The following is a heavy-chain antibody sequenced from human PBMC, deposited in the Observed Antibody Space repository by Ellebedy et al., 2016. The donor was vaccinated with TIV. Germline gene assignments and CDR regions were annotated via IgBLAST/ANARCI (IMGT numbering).Heavy chain of an antibody. CDR3: ATNSSKSALVMVTSVHAFDI. J-gene: IGHJ3*02. V-gene: IGHV1-24*01. CDR2: FDPEDGGT. CDR1: GYSLIELS. D-gene: IGHD2-21*02. Sequence: ASVKVSCKVSGYSLIELSMHWLRQVPGKGLAWMGGFDPEDGGTTYSQQFQGRATMSEDTSTDPSYMALISLRSEDTAVYFSATNSSKSALVMVTSVHAFDIWGQGTMVTVSS.